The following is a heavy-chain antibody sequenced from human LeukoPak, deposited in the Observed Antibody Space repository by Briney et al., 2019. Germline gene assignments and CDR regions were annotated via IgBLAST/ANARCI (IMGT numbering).Heavy chain of an antibody. V-gene: IGHV3-48*04. J-gene: IGHJ4*02. CDR2: NSSSSSTI. Sequence: PGGSMTLSCAASGFTFSSYSMNWDRQAQGRGLEWFSYNSSSSSTIYYADPVKGRFTISRDNAKNSLYLQRNSLRAEDTAVYYCARGGSSWPIDYWGQGTLVTVSS. D-gene: IGHD6-13*01. CDR3: ARGGSSWPIDY. CDR1: GFTFSSYS.